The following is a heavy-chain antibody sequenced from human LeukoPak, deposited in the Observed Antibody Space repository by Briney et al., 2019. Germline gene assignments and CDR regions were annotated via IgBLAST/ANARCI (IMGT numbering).Heavy chain of an antibody. D-gene: IGHD5-24*01. CDR2: ISSTGENT. CDR3: GREEKGDLDV. V-gene: IGHV3-64*01. J-gene: IGHJ6*02. Sequence: GGSLRLSCAASGFTFSSYSMHWVRQAPGKGLESVPAISSTGENTYYAYSVKGRFTISRDNSKNTLYLQMGSLRVEDMAVHYCGREEKGDLDVWGQGTTVAVTS. CDR1: GFTFSSYS.